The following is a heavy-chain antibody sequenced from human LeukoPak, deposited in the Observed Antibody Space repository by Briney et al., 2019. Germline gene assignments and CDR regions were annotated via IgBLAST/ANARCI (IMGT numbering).Heavy chain of an antibody. CDR3: ARDPLVVAGPYFDY. D-gene: IGHD2-8*02. J-gene: IGHJ4*01. Sequence: PTETLSLTCTVSGGSISSYYWSWIRQPAGKGLEWIGRIYTSGSTNYNPSLKSRVTISVDTSKNQFSLKLTSVTAADTAVYYCARDPLVVAGPYFDYWGQGSLVTVSS. V-gene: IGHV4-4*07. CDR2: IYTSGST. CDR1: GGSISSYY.